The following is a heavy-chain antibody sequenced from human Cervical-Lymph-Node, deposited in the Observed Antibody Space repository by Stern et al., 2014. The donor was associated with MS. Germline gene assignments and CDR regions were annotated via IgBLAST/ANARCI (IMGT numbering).Heavy chain of an antibody. CDR1: GGSISSGGYY. D-gene: IGHD4-17*01. CDR3: AREHGDYSDMIDY. V-gene: IGHV4-31*03. Sequence: QLQLQESGPGLVKPSQTLSLTCTVSGGSISSGGYYWSWIRQHPGKGLEWIGYIYYSGSTYYNPSLKSRVTISVDTSKNQFSLKLSSVTAADTAVYYCAREHGDYSDMIDYWGQGTLVTVSS. CDR2: IYYSGST. J-gene: IGHJ4*02.